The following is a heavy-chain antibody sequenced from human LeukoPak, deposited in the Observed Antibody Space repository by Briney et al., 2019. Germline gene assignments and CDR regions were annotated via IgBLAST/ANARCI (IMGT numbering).Heavy chain of an antibody. Sequence: GGSLRLSCAASGFTFSSYAMHWVRQAPGKGLEWVAVISYDGSNKYYADSVKGRFTISRDNSKNTLYLQMNSLRAEDTAVYYCARRGRSGCFDYWGQGTLVTVSS. CDR2: ISYDGSNK. V-gene: IGHV3-30*14. CDR3: ARRGRSGCFDY. D-gene: IGHD6-19*01. CDR1: GFTFSSYA. J-gene: IGHJ4*02.